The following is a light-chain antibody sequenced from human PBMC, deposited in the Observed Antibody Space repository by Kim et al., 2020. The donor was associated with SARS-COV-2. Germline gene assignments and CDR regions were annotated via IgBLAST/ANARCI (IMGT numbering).Light chain of an antibody. CDR2: RSN. CDR1: SPNSVRNS. CDR3: AAWDDWLGVV. J-gene: IGLJ2*01. Sequence: PGQRVTISCSGSSPNSVRNSVYWYQQLPGTAPKLLIYRSNQRPSGVPDRFSGSKSGTSASLAISGLRSGDEADYYCAAWDDWLGVVFGGGTQLTVL. V-gene: IGLV1-47*01.